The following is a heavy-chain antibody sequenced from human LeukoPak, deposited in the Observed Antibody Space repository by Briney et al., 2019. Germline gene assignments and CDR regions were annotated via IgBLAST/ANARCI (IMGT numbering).Heavy chain of an antibody. J-gene: IGHJ4*02. D-gene: IGHD2-2*01. Sequence: PETLSLTCAVSGYSISSGYYWGWIRQPPGKGLEWIGSIYHSGSTYYNPSLKSRVTISVDTSKNQFSLKLSSVTAADTAVYYCARLWRSSTSCRDWGQGTLVTVSS. V-gene: IGHV4-38-2*01. CDR1: GYSISSGYY. CDR3: ARLWRSSTSCRD. CDR2: IYHSGST.